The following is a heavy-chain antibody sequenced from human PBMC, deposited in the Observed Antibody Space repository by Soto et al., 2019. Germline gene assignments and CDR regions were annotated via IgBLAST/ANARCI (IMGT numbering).Heavy chain of an antibody. J-gene: IGHJ6*02. V-gene: IGHV6-1*01. CDR1: GDSVSSNSAA. CDR3: ASQVVAAMEPSYYYYGMDV. Sequence: SQTLSLTCAISGDSVSSNSAAWNWIRQSPSRGLEWLGSTYYRSKLYNVYALSVKSRITINPDTSKNQFSLQLNSVTPEDTAVYYCASQVVAAMEPSYYYYGMDVWGQGTTVTVSS. D-gene: IGHD2-15*01. CDR2: TYYRSKLYN.